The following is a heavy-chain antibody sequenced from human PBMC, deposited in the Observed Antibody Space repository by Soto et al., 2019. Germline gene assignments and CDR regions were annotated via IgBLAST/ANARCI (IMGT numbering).Heavy chain of an antibody. J-gene: IGHJ4*02. CDR2: IISDTART. D-gene: IGHD2-15*01. CDR1: GFPFGRSA. V-gene: IGHV3-23*01. Sequence: EVQLLESGGGLVQPGESLRLSCAASGFPFGRSAMSWVRQAPGMGLEWVSTIISDTARTHYADSVKGRFTISRDSSKNTMFLQMNSLRAADTADYYCATQDCSGAACSPPGWGQGTLVTVSS. CDR3: ATQDCSGAACSPPG.